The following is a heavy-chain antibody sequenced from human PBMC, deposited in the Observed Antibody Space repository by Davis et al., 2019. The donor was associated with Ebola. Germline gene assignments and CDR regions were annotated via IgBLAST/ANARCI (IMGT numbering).Heavy chain of an antibody. Sequence: PSETLSLTCTVSGGSISSYYWSWIRQPPGKGLEWIGYIYYSGSTNYNPSLKSRVTISVDTSKNQFSLKLSSVTAADTAVYYCARARGPGIFDYWGQETLVTVSS. CDR3: ARARGPGIFDY. CDR1: GGSISSYY. J-gene: IGHJ4*02. CDR2: IYYSGST. V-gene: IGHV4-59*08.